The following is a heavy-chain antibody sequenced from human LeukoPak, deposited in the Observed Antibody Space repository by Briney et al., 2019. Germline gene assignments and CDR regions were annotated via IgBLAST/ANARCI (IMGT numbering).Heavy chain of an antibody. CDR3: AKNRGGTYKYYMDV. V-gene: IGHV3-23*01. CDR1: GFTFNNYA. Sequence: GGSPRLSCAASGFTFNNYAVSWVRQAPGMGLEWLSYVSGSGGATYYAASVKGRFTISRDNSKNTVYLQMGSLRAEDTAVYYCAKNRGGTYKYYMDVWGNGTTVTVSS. J-gene: IGHJ6*03. CDR2: VSGSGGAT. D-gene: IGHD1-1*01.